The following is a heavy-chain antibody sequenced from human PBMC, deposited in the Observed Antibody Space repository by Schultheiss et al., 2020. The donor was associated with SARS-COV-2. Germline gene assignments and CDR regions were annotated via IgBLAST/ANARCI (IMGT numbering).Heavy chain of an antibody. Sequence: GGSLRLSCAASGFTFSNAWMSWVRQAPGKGLEWVGRIKSKTDGGTTDYAAPVKGRFTISRDDSKNTLYLQMNSLKTEDTAVYYCAKAQKRFLEWSYYYYYMDVWGQGTTVTVSS. V-gene: IGHV3-15*01. CDR2: IKSKTDGGTT. CDR3: AKAQKRFLEWSYYYYYMDV. CDR1: GFTFSNAW. J-gene: IGHJ6*03. D-gene: IGHD3-3*01.